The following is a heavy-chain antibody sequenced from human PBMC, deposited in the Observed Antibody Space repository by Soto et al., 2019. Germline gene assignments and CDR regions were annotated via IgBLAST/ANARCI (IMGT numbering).Heavy chain of an antibody. J-gene: IGHJ4*02. D-gene: IGHD3-10*01. V-gene: IGHV3-66*04. CDR2: SYSGGST. CDR1: GFTVSSDY. CDR3: ARRHYYGSD. Sequence: EVKLVESGGGLVQPGWSLRLSCAVSGFTVSSDYMTWVRQAPGKGLECVSISYSGGSTDYADSVKARFIISRDNSKNTLYLQMNSLRVEDTAVYYCARRHYYGSDWGQGTLVTVSS.